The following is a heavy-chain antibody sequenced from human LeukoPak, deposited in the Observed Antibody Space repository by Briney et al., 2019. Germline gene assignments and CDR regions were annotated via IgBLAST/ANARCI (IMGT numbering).Heavy chain of an antibody. V-gene: IGHV4-4*09. J-gene: IGHJ3*02. Sequence: SETLSLTCTVSGGSISSYYWSWIRQPPRRGLQWIGYIYTSGSTNYNPSLKSRVTISVETSKNQFSLKLSAVTAADTAVYYWASSESGSYSDAFDIWGQGTMVTVSS. CDR1: GGSISSYY. CDR3: ASSESGSYSDAFDI. D-gene: IGHD1-26*01. CDR2: IYTSGST.